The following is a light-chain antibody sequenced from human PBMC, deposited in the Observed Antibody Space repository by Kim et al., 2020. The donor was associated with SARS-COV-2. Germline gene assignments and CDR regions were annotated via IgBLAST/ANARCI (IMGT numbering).Light chain of an antibody. CDR1: SLRTHY. CDR2: GEH. Sequence: SSELTQDPAGSVALGQTVRITCQGDSLRTHYANWYQQRPGQAPVRVIYGEHNRPSGIPDRFSGSSSGNTASLTITGAQAEDEADYYCNSWDSTGNHHVFGTGTKVTVL. V-gene: IGLV3-19*02. CDR3: NSWDSTGNHHV. J-gene: IGLJ1*01.